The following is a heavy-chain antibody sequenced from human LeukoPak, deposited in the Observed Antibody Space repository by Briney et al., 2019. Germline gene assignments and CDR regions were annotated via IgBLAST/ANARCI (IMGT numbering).Heavy chain of an antibody. D-gene: IGHD6-13*01. J-gene: IGHJ5*02. CDR2: IYRGGTI. Sequence: SETLSLTCSVSGGSISDYYWSWIRQPPGKGLQWIGYIYRGGTINYNPSVKSRVTMSLDTSKNQISLMLNSVTAADTAIYYCARHWLEAAKTYSYWFDPWGQGTLVTVSS. V-gene: IGHV4-4*09. CDR3: ARHWLEAAKTYSYWFDP. CDR1: GGSISDYY.